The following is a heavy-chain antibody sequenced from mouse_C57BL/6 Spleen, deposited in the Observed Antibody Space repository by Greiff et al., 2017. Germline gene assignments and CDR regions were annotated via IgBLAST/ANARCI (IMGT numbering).Heavy chain of an antibody. CDR1: GFTFSDYG. D-gene: IGHD2-3*01. CDR2: ISSGSSTI. CDR3: AKDGSPYAMDY. V-gene: IGHV5-17*01. J-gene: IGHJ4*01. Sequence: EVKLVESGGGLVKPGGSLKLSCAASGFTFSDYGMHWVRQAPEKGLEWVAYISSGSSTIYYADTVKGRFTISRDNAKNTLFLQMTSLRSKDTAMYYCAKDGSPYAMDYWGQGTSVTVSS.